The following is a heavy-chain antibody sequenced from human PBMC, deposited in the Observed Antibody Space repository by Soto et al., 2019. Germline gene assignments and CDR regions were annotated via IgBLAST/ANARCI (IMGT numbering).Heavy chain of an antibody. CDR1: GFTLDDHA. CDR2: ISWNSGSI. CDR3: AKALSPGNYDILTGPPDAFDI. D-gene: IGHD3-9*01. Sequence: GGSLRLCWAASGFTLDDHAMHWVRQAPGKGLEWVSGISWNSGSIGYADSVKGRFTISRDNAKNSLYLQMNSLRAEDTALYYCAKALSPGNYDILTGPPDAFDIWGQGTMVTVSS. V-gene: IGHV3-9*01. J-gene: IGHJ3*02.